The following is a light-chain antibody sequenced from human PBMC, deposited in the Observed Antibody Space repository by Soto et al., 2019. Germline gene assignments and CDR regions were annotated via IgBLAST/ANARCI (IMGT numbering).Light chain of an antibody. J-gene: IGKJ1*01. Sequence: DIVMTQSPLSLPVTPGEPASISCRSSQSLVHSNGYNYLDWYLQKPGQSPQLLIYLGSNRASRVPDRFSGSGSGTDFTLKITRVEAEDVGVYYCMQSLQTPWTFGQGTKVDIK. CDR1: QSLVHSNGYNY. V-gene: IGKV2-28*01. CDR3: MQSLQTPWT. CDR2: LGS.